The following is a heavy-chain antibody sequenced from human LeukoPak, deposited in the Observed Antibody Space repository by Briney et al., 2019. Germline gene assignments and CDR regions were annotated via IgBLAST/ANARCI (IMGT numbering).Heavy chain of an antibody. CDR1: GFTFTSAW. CDR3: AAWFGESVP. D-gene: IGHD3-10*01. Sequence: PGGSLRLSCAASGFTFTSAWMSWLRQTPEKGLEWVAHMNEDGSGRVYVDSAKGRFTISRDDTQNSVYLQMNSLRVEDTAVYYCAAWFGESVPWGQGTLVTVSS. J-gene: IGHJ5*02. V-gene: IGHV3-7*01. CDR2: MNEDGSGR.